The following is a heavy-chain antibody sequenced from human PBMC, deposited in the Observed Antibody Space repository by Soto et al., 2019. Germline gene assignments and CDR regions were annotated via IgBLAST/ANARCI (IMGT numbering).Heavy chain of an antibody. D-gene: IGHD3-22*01. CDR1: GGSISSYY. V-gene: IGHV4-59*01. CDR3: GGKNYDSSGYFDY. CDR2: MYYSGST. Sequence: SETLSLTCTVSGGSISSYYWSWIRQPPGKGLEWIGYMYYSGSTNYNPSLKSRVIISVDTSKNQFSLKLSSVTAADTAVYYCGGKNYDSSGYFDYWGQGTLVNVSS. J-gene: IGHJ4*02.